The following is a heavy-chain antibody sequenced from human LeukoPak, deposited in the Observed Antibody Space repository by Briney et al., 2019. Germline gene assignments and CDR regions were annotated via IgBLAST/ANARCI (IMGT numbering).Heavy chain of an antibody. J-gene: IGHJ4*02. D-gene: IGHD7-27*01. CDR3: STSRTGDYFHY. Sequence: GGSLRLSCAGSGFTFSNAWMSWVRQAPGKGPEWVGRIKSTIDGGTTDYAAPVKGRFTISRDDSKNTLYLQMNSLKTEDAAVYYCSTSRTGDYFHYWGQGTLVTVSS. V-gene: IGHV3-15*01. CDR2: IKSTIDGGTT. CDR1: GFTFSNAW.